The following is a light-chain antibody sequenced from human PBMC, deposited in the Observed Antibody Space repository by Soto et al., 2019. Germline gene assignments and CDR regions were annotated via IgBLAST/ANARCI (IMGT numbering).Light chain of an antibody. CDR2: DAS. Sequence: EIVLTQSPATLSLSPGERATLSCRASQSLSNFLAWYQQKPGQAPRLLIYDASNRATGIPVRFSGSGSGTDFTLTISSLEPEYFAFYYCQQRSNLFTFGPGTTVEIK. J-gene: IGKJ3*01. CDR1: QSLSNF. V-gene: IGKV3-11*01. CDR3: QQRSNLFT.